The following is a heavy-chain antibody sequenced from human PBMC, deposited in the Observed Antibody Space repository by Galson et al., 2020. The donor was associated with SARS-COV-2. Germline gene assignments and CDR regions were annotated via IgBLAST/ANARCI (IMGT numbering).Heavy chain of an antibody. CDR2: VHYSGST. V-gene: IGHV4-59*01. J-gene: IGHJ4*02. CDR3: ARETGGDGHFNY. Sequence: SETLSLTCSVSGGSISGYYWNWIRQAPGKRLEWLGYVHYSGSTNYNPSLKSRITMSVDTSKNQFSLKVTSVTAADTAVYYCARETGGDGHFNYWGQGALVNVSS. D-gene: IGHD1-26*01. CDR1: GGSISGYY.